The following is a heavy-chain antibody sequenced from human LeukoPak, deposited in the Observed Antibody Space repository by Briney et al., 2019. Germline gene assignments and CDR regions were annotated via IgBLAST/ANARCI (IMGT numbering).Heavy chain of an antibody. D-gene: IGHD1-26*01. V-gene: IGHV3-23*01. J-gene: IGHJ4*02. CDR2: ISGSGGST. CDR3: AKDRYSGSYYFDY. CDR1: GITFSSYA. Sequence: GGSLRLSCAASGITFSSYAMSWVRQAPGKGLEWVSAISGSGGSTYYADSVKGRFTISRDNSKNTLYLQMNSLRAEDTAVYYCAKDRYSGSYYFDYWGQGTLVTVSS.